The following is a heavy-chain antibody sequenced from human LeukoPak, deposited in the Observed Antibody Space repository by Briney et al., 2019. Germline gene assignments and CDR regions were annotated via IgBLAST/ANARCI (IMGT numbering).Heavy chain of an antibody. D-gene: IGHD6-6*01. Sequence: GGSLRLSCAASGFTFSSYWMHRVRQAPGKGLVWVSRINGDGSSTIYADSVKGRFTISRDNAKNTLYLQMNSLRAEDTAVYYCARDMPYSSSSGVDYWGQGTLVTVSS. CDR3: ARDMPYSSSSGVDY. CDR2: INGDGSST. CDR1: GFTFSSYW. V-gene: IGHV3-74*01. J-gene: IGHJ4*02.